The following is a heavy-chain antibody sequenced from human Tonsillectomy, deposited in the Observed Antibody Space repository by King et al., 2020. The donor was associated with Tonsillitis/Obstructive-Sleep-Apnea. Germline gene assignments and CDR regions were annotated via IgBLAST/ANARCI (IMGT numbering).Heavy chain of an antibody. CDR2: IYPGDSDT. Sequence: VQLVESGAEVKKPGESLKISCKGSGYSFTNYWIGWVRQMPGKGLDWMGIIYPGDSDTRYSPSFQGQVTVSADKSISTAYLQWSSLKASDTAMYYCARASVELATITVDYWGQGTLVTVSS. CDR3: ARASVELATITVDY. CDR1: GYSFTNYW. V-gene: IGHV5-51*03. D-gene: IGHD5-24*01. J-gene: IGHJ4*02.